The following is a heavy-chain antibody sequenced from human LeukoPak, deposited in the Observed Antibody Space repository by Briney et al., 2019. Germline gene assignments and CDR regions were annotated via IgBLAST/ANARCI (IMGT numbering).Heavy chain of an antibody. CDR2: IKSKTDGGTT. CDR1: GFTFSNAW. J-gene: IGHJ6*03. CDR3: TTEGMGYYYYYMDV. V-gene: IGHV3-15*01. Sequence: GGSLRLSCAASGFTFSNAWMSWVRQAPGKGLEWVGRIKSKTDGGTTDYAAPVKGRFTISRDDSKNTLYLLMNSLKTEDTAVYYCTTEGMGYYYYYMDVWGKGTTVTVSS. D-gene: IGHD2-8*01.